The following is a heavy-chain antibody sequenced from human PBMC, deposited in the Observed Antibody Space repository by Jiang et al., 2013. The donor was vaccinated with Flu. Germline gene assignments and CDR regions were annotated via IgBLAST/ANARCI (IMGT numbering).Heavy chain of an antibody. CDR2: VIPILGVT. J-gene: IGHJ6*04. V-gene: IGHV1-69*04. CDR3: AKETIEMPTTELVFNYHGMDV. Sequence: ISWVRQAPRTRNLSGWEGVIPILGVTNYAQNLQDRVTITADKFTGAGYMEVRSLRSDDTAIYYCAKETIEMPTTELVFNYHGMDVWGKGTTVTVSS. D-gene: IGHD5-24*01.